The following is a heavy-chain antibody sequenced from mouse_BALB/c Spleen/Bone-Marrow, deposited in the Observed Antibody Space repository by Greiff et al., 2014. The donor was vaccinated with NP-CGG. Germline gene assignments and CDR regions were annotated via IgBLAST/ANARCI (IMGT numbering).Heavy chain of an antibody. J-gene: IGHJ3*01. V-gene: IGHV1S126*01. CDR3: ASPSDGNPFAY. Sequence: QVQLKESGPQLVRPGASVKISCKASGYSFTSYWMHWVKQRPGQGLEWIGMIDPSDSETRLNQKFKDKATLTVDKSSSTAYMQLRSPTSEDSAVYYCASPSDGNPFAYWGQGTLVTVSA. CDR1: GYSFTSYW. CDR2: IDPSDSET. D-gene: IGHD2-1*01.